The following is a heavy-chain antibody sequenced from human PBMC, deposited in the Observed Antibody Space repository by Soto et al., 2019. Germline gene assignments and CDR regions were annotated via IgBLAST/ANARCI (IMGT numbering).Heavy chain of an antibody. D-gene: IGHD1-26*01. CDR2: INGDGSYT. CDR1: GFTFSSHW. Sequence: DVQLVESGGGLVQPGGSLRLSCAASGFTFSSHWMHWVRQAPGTGLVWVSRINGDGSYTKEADGVKGRFTISIDNAAETLYLQMNSLGHEDTAVYYCATGGLGASPVESWGQGTVVSVSS. J-gene: IGHJ5*01. CDR3: ATGGLGASPVES. V-gene: IGHV3-74*01.